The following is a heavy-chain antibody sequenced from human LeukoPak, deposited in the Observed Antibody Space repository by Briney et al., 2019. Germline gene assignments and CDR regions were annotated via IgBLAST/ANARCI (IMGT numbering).Heavy chain of an antibody. CDR2: IYYSGST. V-gene: IGHV4-39*01. J-gene: IGHJ4*02. CDR3: ARFYSSSWYLWNYFDY. Sequence: SETLSLTCTVSGGSISSSSYSWGWIRQPPGKGLEWIGSIYYSGSTYYNPSLKSRVTISVDTSKNQFSLKLSSVTAADTAVYYCARFYSSSWYLWNYFDYWGQGTLVTVSS. D-gene: IGHD6-13*01. CDR1: GGSISSSSYS.